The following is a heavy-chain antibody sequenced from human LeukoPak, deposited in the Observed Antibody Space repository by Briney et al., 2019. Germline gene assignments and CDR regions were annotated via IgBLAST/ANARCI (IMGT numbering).Heavy chain of an antibody. CDR2: MNPNNNNT. Sequence: GASVKVSCKASGYTFTSYDISWVRQATGQGLEWMGWMNPNNNNTVYAQKFQGRVTMTRNTSISTAYMELSSLRSEDTAVYYCARGYSYGYKDYWGQGTLVTVSS. CDR1: GYTFTSYD. J-gene: IGHJ4*02. V-gene: IGHV1-8*01. CDR3: ARGYSYGYKDY. D-gene: IGHD5-18*01.